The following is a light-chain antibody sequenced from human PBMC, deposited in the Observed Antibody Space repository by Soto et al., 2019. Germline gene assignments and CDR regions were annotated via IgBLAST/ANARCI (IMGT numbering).Light chain of an antibody. CDR2: EAT. Sequence: QSALTQPASVSGSPGQSITISCTGTSSDVGGYDYVSWYQQHPGKAPKLMIYEATNRPSGVSDRFSGSKSGNTAPLSISGLQAEDEADYFCSSYTTSSTLVFGTGTKVNVL. CDR1: SSDVGGYDY. V-gene: IGLV2-14*01. J-gene: IGLJ1*01. CDR3: SSYTTSSTLV.